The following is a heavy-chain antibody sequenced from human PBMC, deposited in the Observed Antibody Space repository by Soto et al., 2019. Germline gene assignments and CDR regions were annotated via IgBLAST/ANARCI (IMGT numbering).Heavy chain of an antibody. Sequence: EVQLVESGGGLVQPGGSLRLSCAASGFTLSSYAMHWVRQAPGKGLEYVSAISSDGGNTYYANSVKGRFTISRDNSKNMLYLQMGSLRAEDMAVYYCARGRGYSIYIQHWGQGTLVTVSS. CDR3: ARGRGYSIYIQH. CDR1: GFTLSSYA. D-gene: IGHD5-18*01. J-gene: IGHJ1*01. V-gene: IGHV3-64*01. CDR2: ISSDGGNT.